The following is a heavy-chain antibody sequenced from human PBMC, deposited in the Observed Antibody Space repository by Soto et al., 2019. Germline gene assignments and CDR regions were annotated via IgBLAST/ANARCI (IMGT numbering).Heavy chain of an antibody. CDR3: AIDLWWYTH. CDR1: GFTFSDHA. D-gene: IGHD2-15*01. J-gene: IGHJ4*02. V-gene: IGHV3-23*01. CDR2: ISGGGSGA. Sequence: EVQLLESGGGLVQPGGSLRLSCTASGFTFSDHAMTWVRQAPGKGLEWLSGISGGGSGAYYADSVKGRFTVSRANSHHTLFLQMDSLRGEDTAVYYCAIDLWWYTHWGQGTLVTVSS.